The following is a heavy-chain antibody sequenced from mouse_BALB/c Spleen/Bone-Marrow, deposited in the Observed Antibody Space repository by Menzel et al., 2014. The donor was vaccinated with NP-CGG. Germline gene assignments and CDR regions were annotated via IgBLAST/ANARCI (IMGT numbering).Heavy chain of an antibody. CDR2: ISSGSSTI. D-gene: IGHD1-1*01. Sequence: DVHLVESGGGLVQPGGSRKLSCAASGFTFSSFAMHWVRQAPEKGLEWVAYISSGSSTIYYADTVMGRFTISRDNPKNTLFLQMTSLRSEDTAMYYCARSGSSSGYFDYWGQGTTLTVSS. J-gene: IGHJ2*01. V-gene: IGHV5-17*02. CDR3: ARSGSSSGYFDY. CDR1: GFTFSSFA.